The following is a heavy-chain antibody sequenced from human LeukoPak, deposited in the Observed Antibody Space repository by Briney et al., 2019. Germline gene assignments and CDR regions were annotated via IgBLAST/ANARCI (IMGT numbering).Heavy chain of an antibody. CDR3: ARPYSSSSHGSFDI. J-gene: IGHJ3*02. D-gene: IGHD6-13*01. Sequence: PSQTLSLTCIVSGGSISSYYWSWIRQPPGKGLEWIGYIYYSGSTNYNPSLKSRVTISVDTSKNQFSLKLSSVTAADTAVYYCARPYSSSSHGSFDIWGQGTMVTVSS. CDR1: GGSISSYY. CDR2: IYYSGST. V-gene: IGHV4-59*08.